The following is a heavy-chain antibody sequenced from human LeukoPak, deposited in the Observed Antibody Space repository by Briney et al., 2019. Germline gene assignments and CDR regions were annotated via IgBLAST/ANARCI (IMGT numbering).Heavy chain of an antibody. Sequence: PGGSLRLSCSASGFTFRSYGFHWVRQAPGKGLEWVVFIRYDGNYQSYPDSVRGRFTISRDNSKNTLYLQVSSLRPEDTAIYYCARSPRGYSFYFDYWGQRTLVTVSS. D-gene: IGHD3-22*01. CDR3: ARSPRGYSFYFDY. CDR2: IRYDGNYQ. J-gene: IGHJ4*02. CDR1: GFTFRSYG. V-gene: IGHV3-30*02.